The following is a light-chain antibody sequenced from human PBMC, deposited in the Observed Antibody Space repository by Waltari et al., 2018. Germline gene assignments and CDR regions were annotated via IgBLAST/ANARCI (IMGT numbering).Light chain of an antibody. CDR2: YKSDSDK. V-gene: IGLV5-45*02. J-gene: IGLJ2*01. CDR3: MIWHSSAVV. Sequence: QAVLTQPSFLSASPGASASLTCPFRSGFKWGTYVLSWYQHKAGSPPRYLLSYKSDSDKQQGSGVPSRFSGSKDASANAGILLISGLQSEDEADYYCMIWHSSAVVFGGGTKLTVL. CDR1: SGFKWGTYV.